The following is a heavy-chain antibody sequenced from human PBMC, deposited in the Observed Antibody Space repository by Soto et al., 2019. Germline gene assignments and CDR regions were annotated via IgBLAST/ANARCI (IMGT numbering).Heavy chain of an antibody. D-gene: IGHD5-18*01. CDR3: ARAEADSGGDVDTGNIGWDY. Sequence: QVQLVESGGGVVQPGRSLRLSCAASGFTFSSYAMHWVRQAPGKGLEWVAVISYDGSNKYYADSVKGRFTISRDNSKNTLYLQMNSLRAEDTAVYYCARAEADSGGDVDTGNIGWDYWGQGTLVTVSS. CDR1: GFTFSSYA. V-gene: IGHV3-30-3*01. J-gene: IGHJ4*02. CDR2: ISYDGSNK.